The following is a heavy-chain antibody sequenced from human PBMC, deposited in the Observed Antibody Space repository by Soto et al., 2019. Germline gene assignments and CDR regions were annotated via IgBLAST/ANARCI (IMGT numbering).Heavy chain of an antibody. J-gene: IGHJ3*02. Sequence: EVQLVESGGGLVQPGGSLRLSCAASGFTFSSYWMHWVRQAPGKGLVCVSRINTDGSTITYADSVKGRFTISRDNAKSTLYLQMNKLRAEDTAVYFCTRDWRGRLLEGFEIWGQGKMVTVSS. CDR2: INTDGSTI. CDR3: TRDWRGRLLEGFEI. V-gene: IGHV3-74*01. D-gene: IGHD3-3*01. CDR1: GFTFSSYW.